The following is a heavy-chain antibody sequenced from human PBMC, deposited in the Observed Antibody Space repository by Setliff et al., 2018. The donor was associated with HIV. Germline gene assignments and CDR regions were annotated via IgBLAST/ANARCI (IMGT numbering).Heavy chain of an antibody. Sequence: ASVKVSCKASGYTFTSYGISWVRQAPGQGLEWMGWISAYNGNTNYARKLQGRVTMTTDTSTSTAYMELRSLRSDDTAVYYCARTPRPRHYYDSSAAKGWFDPWGQGTMVTVSS. CDR3: ARTPRPRHYYDSSAAKGWFDP. J-gene: IGHJ5*02. CDR1: GYTFTSYG. V-gene: IGHV1-18*01. CDR2: ISAYNGNT. D-gene: IGHD3-22*01.